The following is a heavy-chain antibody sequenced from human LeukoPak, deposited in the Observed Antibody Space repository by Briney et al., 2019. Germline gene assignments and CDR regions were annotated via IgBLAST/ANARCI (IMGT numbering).Heavy chain of an antibody. CDR3: ARGRRGGKQWLVRPKHFDY. V-gene: IGHV4-34*01. J-gene: IGHJ4*02. D-gene: IGHD6-19*01. CDR1: GGSFSGYY. CDR2: INHNGST. Sequence: PSETLSLTCAVYGGSFSGYYWSWIRQPPGKGLEWIGEINHNGSTNYNPSLKSRVTISVDTSKNQFSLKLSSVTAADTAVYYCARGRRGGKQWLVRPKHFDYWGQGTLVTVSS.